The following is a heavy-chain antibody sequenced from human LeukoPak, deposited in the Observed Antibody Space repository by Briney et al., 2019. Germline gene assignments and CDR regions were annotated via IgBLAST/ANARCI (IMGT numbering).Heavy chain of an antibody. Sequence: ASVKVPCKASGYTFTDSYMHWVRQAPGQGLEWMGWINPKTGGANYAQRFQGRVTMTRDTSIRTAYMELNSLRSDDTAVYYCARDGRLTIFVRGIITEGSPPKNWGQGTLVTVSS. J-gene: IGHJ4*02. CDR3: ARDGRLTIFVRGIITEGSPPKN. V-gene: IGHV1-2*02. CDR2: INPKTGGA. D-gene: IGHD3-10*01. CDR1: GYTFTDSY.